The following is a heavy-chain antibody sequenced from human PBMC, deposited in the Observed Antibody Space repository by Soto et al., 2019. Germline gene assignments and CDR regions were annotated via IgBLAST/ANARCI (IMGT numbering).Heavy chain of an antibody. CDR2: IKSKTDGGTT. J-gene: IGHJ3*02. CDR3: TTPDWLFHEGGHDAFDI. CDR1: GFTFSNAW. Sequence: GGSLRLSCAASGFTFSNAWMNWVRQAPGKGLEWVGRIKSKTDGGTTDYAAPVKGRFTISRDDSKNTLYLQMNSLKTEDTAVYYCTTPDWLFHEGGHDAFDIWGQGTMVTVSS. D-gene: IGHD3-9*01. V-gene: IGHV3-15*07.